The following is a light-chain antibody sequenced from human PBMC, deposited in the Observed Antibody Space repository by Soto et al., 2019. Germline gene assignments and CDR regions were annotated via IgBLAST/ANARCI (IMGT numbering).Light chain of an antibody. CDR2: GNS. J-gene: IGLJ2*01. CDR3: QSYDSSLSVV. V-gene: IGLV1-40*01. CDR1: SSNIGAGYD. Sequence: QSALTQPPSVSGAPGQRVTISCTGSSSNIGAGYDVHWYQQLPGTAPKLLIYGNSNRPSGVPDRFSGSKSGTSASLAITGLQAEDEAEYYCQSYDSSLSVVFGGGTKVTVL.